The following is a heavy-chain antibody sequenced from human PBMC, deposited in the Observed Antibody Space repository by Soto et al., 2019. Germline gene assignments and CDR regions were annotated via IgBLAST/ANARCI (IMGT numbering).Heavy chain of an antibody. J-gene: IGHJ3*02. Sequence: QVQLVQSGAEVKKPGASVKVSCKASGYTFTSYDINWVRQATGQGLEWMGWMNPNSGNTGYAQKFQGRATMTRNTSISKAYMELSSLRSEDTAVYYCARVARKVLWFGESVDAFDIWGQGTMVTVSS. V-gene: IGHV1-8*01. CDR2: MNPNSGNT. CDR1: GYTFTSYD. D-gene: IGHD3-10*01. CDR3: ARVARKVLWFGESVDAFDI.